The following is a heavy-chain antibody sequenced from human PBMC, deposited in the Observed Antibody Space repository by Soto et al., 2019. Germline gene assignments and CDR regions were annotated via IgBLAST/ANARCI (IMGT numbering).Heavy chain of an antibody. V-gene: IGHV3-15*01. D-gene: IGHD2-21*01. CDR3: TTAGLWLEAFDI. Sequence: GGSLRLSCAASGFTFSNAWMSWVRQAPGKGLEWVGRIKSRTDGGTTDYAAPVKGRFTISRDDSKNTLYLQMNSLKTEDTAVYYCTTAGLWLEAFDIWGQGTMVTVSS. CDR2: IKSRTDGGTT. J-gene: IGHJ3*02. CDR1: GFTFSNAW.